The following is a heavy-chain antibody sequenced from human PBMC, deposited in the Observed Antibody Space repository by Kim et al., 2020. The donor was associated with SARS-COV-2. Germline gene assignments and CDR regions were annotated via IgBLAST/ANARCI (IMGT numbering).Heavy chain of an antibody. Sequence: SETLSLTCDVSGGSISSGGYYWSWIRQQPGKGLEWIGYIYYSGTTYYNPSLKSRISISVDTSKNQFSLKLSSVTAADTAVYYCARRGPTVPSWFYPWGQG. D-gene: IGHD4-4*01. V-gene: IGHV4-31*11. J-gene: IGHJ5*02. CDR1: GGSISSGGYY. CDR3: ARRGPTVPSWFYP. CDR2: IYYSGTT.